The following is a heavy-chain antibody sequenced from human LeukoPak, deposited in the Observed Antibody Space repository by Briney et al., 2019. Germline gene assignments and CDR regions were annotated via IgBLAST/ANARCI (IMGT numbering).Heavy chain of an antibody. J-gene: IGHJ4*02. D-gene: IGHD3-22*01. CDR3: ARGLNYYDSSGYLDY. V-gene: IGHV4-59*01. Sequence: SETLSLTCTVSGGSISTYYWSWIRQPPGKGLEWIGYIYYSGSTNYNPSLKSRVTISVDTSKNQFSLRLSSVTAADTAVYYCARGLNYYDSSGYLDYWGQETLVAVPS. CDR2: IYYSGST. CDR1: GGSISTYY.